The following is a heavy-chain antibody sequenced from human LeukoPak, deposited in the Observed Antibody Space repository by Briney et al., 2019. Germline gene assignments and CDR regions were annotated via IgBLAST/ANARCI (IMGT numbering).Heavy chain of an antibody. CDR1: GYTFTSYD. J-gene: IGHJ6*02. CDR3: ARVDIVVVPAARPDIPYYYYGMDV. D-gene: IGHD2-2*02. V-gene: IGHV1-8*01. Sequence: ASVKVSCKASGYTFTSYDINWVRQATGQGLEWMGWMNLNSGNTGYAQKFQGRVTMTRNTSISTAYMELSSLRSEDTAVYYCARVDIVVVPAARPDIPYYYYGMDVWGQGTTVTVSS. CDR2: MNLNSGNT.